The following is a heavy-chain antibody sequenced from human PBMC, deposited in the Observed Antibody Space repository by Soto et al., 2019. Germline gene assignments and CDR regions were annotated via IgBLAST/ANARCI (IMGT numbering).Heavy chain of an antibody. CDR3: ARGRSTYYFDY. D-gene: IGHD2-15*01. Sequence: SETLSLTCAVYGGSFSGYYWSWIRQPPGKGLEWIGEINHSGSTNYNPSLKSRVPISVDTSKNQFSLKLSSVTAADTAVYYCARGRSTYYFDYWGHGTLVTVSS. V-gene: IGHV4-34*01. CDR2: INHSGST. J-gene: IGHJ4*01. CDR1: GGSFSGYY.